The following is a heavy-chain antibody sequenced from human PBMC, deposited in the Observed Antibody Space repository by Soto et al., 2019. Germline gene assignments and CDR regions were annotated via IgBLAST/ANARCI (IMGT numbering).Heavy chain of an antibody. Sequence: ASVKVSCKASGYTFTSYAMHWVRQAPGQRLEWMGWINAGNGNTKYSQKFQGRVTITRDTSASTAYMELSSLRSEDTAVYYCARSGGYCSSTSCQYYYDAMDVSGHRTTVTVSS. D-gene: IGHD2-2*01. J-gene: IGHJ6*02. CDR3: ARSGGYCSSTSCQYYYDAMDV. CDR1: GYTFTSYA. CDR2: INAGNGNT. V-gene: IGHV1-3*01.